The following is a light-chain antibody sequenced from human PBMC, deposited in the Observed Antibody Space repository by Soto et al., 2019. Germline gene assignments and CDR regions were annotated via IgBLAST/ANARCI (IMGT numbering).Light chain of an antibody. J-gene: IGKJ1*01. V-gene: IGKV1-39*01. CDR3: QQSYSSPPT. CDR2: ATS. Sequence: EIQMTQSPSYLSASLGDRVTISCRASQNIDNYLNWYQQKPGKAPKLLIYATSTLQSGVPSRFSGSGSGTEFTLTISSLQAEDFATYYCQQSYSSPPTFGQGTKVDI. CDR1: QNIDNY.